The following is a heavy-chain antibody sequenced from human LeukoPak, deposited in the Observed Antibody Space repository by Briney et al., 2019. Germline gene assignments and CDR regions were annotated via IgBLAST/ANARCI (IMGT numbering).Heavy chain of an antibody. D-gene: IGHD1-1*01. CDR1: GGTFSSYA. CDR2: IIPIFGTA. CDR3: ARDKLDWNFSGAGFDP. V-gene: IGHV1-69*01. Sequence: ASVKVSCKASGGTFSSYAISWVRQAPGQGLEWMGGIIPIFGTANYAQKFQGRVTITADESTSTAYMELSSLRSEDTAVYYCARDKLDWNFSGAGFDPWGQGTLVTVSS. J-gene: IGHJ5*02.